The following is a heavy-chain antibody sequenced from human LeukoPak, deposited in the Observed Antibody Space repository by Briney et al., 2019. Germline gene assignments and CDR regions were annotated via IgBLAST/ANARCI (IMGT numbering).Heavy chain of an antibody. D-gene: IGHD3-10*01. CDR3: ARGRGGLLWFGEFNS. J-gene: IGHJ4*02. Sequence: GGSLRLSCAASGFSFSSYAMNWVRQAPGKRLEWVANIKQDGSEKYYVDSVKGRFTISRDNANNSLYLQMNSLRAEDTAVYYCARGRGGLLWFGEFNSWGQGTLVTVSS. CDR1: GFSFSSYA. CDR2: IKQDGSEK. V-gene: IGHV3-7*01.